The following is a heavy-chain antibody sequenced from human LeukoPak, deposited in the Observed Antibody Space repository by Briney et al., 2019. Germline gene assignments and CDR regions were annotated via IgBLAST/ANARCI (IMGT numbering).Heavy chain of an antibody. CDR3: AREARSGYEGFWSDP. Sequence: SETLSLTCTVSGGSISSGSYYWSWIRQPAGKGLEWIGRIYTSGSTNYKPSLKSRVTMSVDTSHNQFFLKLNSVTAADTAVYYCAREARSGYEGFWSDPWGQGTVVTVPS. CDR1: GGSISSGSYY. V-gene: IGHV4-61*02. D-gene: IGHD5-12*01. CDR2: IYTSGST. J-gene: IGHJ5*02.